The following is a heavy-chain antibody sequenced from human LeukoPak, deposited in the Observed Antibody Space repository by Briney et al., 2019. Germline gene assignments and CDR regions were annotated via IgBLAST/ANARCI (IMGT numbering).Heavy chain of an antibody. CDR1: GYTFTSYG. CDR3: ARVYYDSSGYYFYPWFDP. Sequence: ASVKVSCKASGYTFTSYGISWVRQAPGQGLEWMGWISAYNGNTNYAQKLQGRVTVTTDTSTSTAYMELRSLRSDDTAVYYCARVYYDSSGYYFYPWFDPWGQGTLVTVSS. CDR2: ISAYNGNT. D-gene: IGHD3-22*01. V-gene: IGHV1-18*01. J-gene: IGHJ5*02.